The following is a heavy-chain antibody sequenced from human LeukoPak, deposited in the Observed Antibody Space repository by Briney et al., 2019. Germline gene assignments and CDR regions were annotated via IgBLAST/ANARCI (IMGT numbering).Heavy chain of an antibody. Sequence: GGSLRLSCAASGFTFSSYAMHWVRQAPGKGLEWVAVISYDGSNKYYADSVKGRFTTSRDNSKNTLYLQMNSLRAEDTAVYYCARGLLGKVRCSGGSCSAPGYWGQGTLVTVSS. D-gene: IGHD2-15*01. J-gene: IGHJ4*02. CDR3: ARGLLGKVRCSGGSCSAPGY. V-gene: IGHV3-30-3*01. CDR2: ISYDGSNK. CDR1: GFTFSSYA.